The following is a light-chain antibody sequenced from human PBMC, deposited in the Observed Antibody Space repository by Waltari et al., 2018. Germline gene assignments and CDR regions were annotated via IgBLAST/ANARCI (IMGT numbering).Light chain of an antibody. J-gene: IGKJ1*01. V-gene: IGKV3-20*01. CDR1: QSIYSPY. CDR2: PAS. Sequence: EIVLTQSPGTLSLSPGERATLSCRASQSIYSPYLAWYQQKPGQAPRLLIYPASNRATGVPDRFSGIGSGTDFTLTISRLEPEDFAVFYCQQYGSSPRTFGQGTTVEIK. CDR3: QQYGSSPRT.